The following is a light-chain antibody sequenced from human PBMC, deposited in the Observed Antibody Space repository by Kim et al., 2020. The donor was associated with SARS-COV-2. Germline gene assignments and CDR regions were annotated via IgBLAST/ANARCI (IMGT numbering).Light chain of an antibody. CDR3: ASWDDSLSGPV. J-gene: IGLJ2*01. CDR2: TND. V-gene: IGLV1-47*01. Sequence: ELTQPPSASGTLGQRVTISCSGSSSNIGSNSVYWYQQLPGMAPKLLIYTNDQRPSGVPDRFSGSNSGTSASLAISGLRSEDEGDYHCASWDDSLSGPVFGGGTQLTVL. CDR1: SSNIGSNS.